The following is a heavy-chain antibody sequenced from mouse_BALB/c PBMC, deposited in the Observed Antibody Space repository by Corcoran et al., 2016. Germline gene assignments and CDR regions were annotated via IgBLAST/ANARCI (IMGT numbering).Heavy chain of an antibody. D-gene: IGHD2-14*01. Sequence: QIQLVQSGPELKKPGETVKISCKASGYTFTDYSMHWVKQAPGKGLKWMGWINTETGEPTYADDFKGRFAFSLETSASTAYLQINNLKNEDTATYFFAKGLYRYDGRYYYAMDYWGQGTSVTVSS. V-gene: IGHV9-2-1*01. CDR2: INTETGEP. J-gene: IGHJ4*01. CDR3: AKGLYRYDGRYYYAMDY. CDR1: GYTFTDYS.